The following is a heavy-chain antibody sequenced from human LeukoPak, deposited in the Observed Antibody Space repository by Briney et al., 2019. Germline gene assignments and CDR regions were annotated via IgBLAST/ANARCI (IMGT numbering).Heavy chain of an antibody. CDR3: ASQPPSYYYDSSGYQWTDY. CDR1: GGTFSSYA. J-gene: IGHJ4*02. Sequence: GASVKVSCKASGGTFSSYAISWVRQAPGQGLEWMGRIIPILGIANYAQKFQGRVTITADKSTSTAYMELSSLRSEDTAVYYCASQPPSYYYDSSGYQWTDYWGQGTLVTVSS. V-gene: IGHV1-69*04. CDR2: IIPILGIA. D-gene: IGHD3-22*01.